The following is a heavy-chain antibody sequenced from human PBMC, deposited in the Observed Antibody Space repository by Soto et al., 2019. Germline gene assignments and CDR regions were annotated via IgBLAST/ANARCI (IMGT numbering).Heavy chain of an antibody. CDR1: GFTFSSYA. Sequence: VQLVESGGGVVQPGRSLRLSCAASGFTFSSYAMHWVRQAPGKGLEWVAVISYDGSNKYYADSVKGRFTISRDNSKNTLYLQMNSLRAEDTAVYYCARDWGDGYNDAFDIWGQGTMVTVSS. V-gene: IGHV3-30-3*01. J-gene: IGHJ3*02. CDR3: ARDWGDGYNDAFDI. CDR2: ISYDGSNK. D-gene: IGHD5-12*01.